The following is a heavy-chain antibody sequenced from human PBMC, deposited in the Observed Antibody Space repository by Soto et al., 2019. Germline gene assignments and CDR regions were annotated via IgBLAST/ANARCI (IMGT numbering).Heavy chain of an antibody. CDR1: GGSISSYY. CDR2: MYYSGST. D-gene: IGHD3-22*01. Sequence: PSETLSLTCTVSGGSISSYYWSWIRQPPGKGLEWIGYMYYSGSTNYNPSLKSRVTISVGTSKNQFSLKLSSVTAADTAVYYCGGKNYDSSGYFDYWGQGTLVTVS. V-gene: IGHV4-59*01. J-gene: IGHJ4*02. CDR3: GGKNYDSSGYFDY.